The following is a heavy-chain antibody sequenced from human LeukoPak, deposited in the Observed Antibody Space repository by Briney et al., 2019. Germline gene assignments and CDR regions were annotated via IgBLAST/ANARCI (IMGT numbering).Heavy chain of an antibody. Sequence: GGSLRLSCAASGFTFSSYSMDWVRQAPGKGLWWVSYISSSSSTIYYAASVKGRFTISRDNAKNSLYLQMNSLRAEDTAVYYCAGAYDYVWGSYRPYYFDYWGQGTLVTVSS. CDR3: AGAYDYVWGSYRPYYFDY. V-gene: IGHV3-48*01. D-gene: IGHD3-16*02. J-gene: IGHJ4*02. CDR1: GFTFSSYS. CDR2: ISSSSSTI.